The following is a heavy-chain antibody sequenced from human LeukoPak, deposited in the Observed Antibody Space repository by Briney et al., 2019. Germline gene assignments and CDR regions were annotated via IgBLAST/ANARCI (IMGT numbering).Heavy chain of an antibody. J-gene: IGHJ5*02. Sequence: PSETLSLTCTVSGYSISSGYYWGWIRQPPGKGLEWIGSIYHSGSTYYNPSLKSRVTISVDTSKNQFSLKLSSVTAADTAVYYCARDLGQYYDTSDNWFDPWGQGTLVTVSS. D-gene: IGHD3-22*01. CDR2: IYHSGST. CDR1: GYSISSGYY. V-gene: IGHV4-38-2*02. CDR3: ARDLGQYYDTSDNWFDP.